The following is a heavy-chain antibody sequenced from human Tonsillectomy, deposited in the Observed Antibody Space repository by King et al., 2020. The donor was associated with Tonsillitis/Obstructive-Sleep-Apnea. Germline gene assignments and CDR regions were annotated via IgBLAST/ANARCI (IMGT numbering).Heavy chain of an antibody. CDR1: GGSISSYY. D-gene: IGHD2-2*03. Sequence: VQLQESGPGLVKPSETLSLTCTVSGGSISSYYWSWIRQPAGKGLEWIGRIYTSGSTNYNPSLKSRVTMSVDTSKNQFSLKLSSVTAADTAVYYCANEIGYCSSTSCLYGMDVWGQGTTVTVSS. V-gene: IGHV4-4*07. CDR2: IYTSGST. CDR3: ANEIGYCSSTSCLYGMDV. J-gene: IGHJ6*02.